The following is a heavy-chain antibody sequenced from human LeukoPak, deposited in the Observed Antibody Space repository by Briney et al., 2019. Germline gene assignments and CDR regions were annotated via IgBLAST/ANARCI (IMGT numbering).Heavy chain of an antibody. CDR1: GGSISSGGYY. CDR2: IYYSGST. D-gene: IGHD3-22*01. V-gene: IGHV4-31*03. J-gene: IGHJ3*02. CDR3: ARVTGYYYDSSGYKLTNAFDI. Sequence: SQTLSLTCTVSGGSISSGGYYWSWIRQHPGKGLEWIGYIYYSGSTYYNPSLKSRVTISVDTSKNQFSLKLSSVTAADTAVYYCARVTGYYYDSSGYKLTNAFDIWGQGTMVTVSS.